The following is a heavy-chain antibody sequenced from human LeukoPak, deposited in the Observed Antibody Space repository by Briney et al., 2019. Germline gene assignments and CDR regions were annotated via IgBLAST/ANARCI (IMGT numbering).Heavy chain of an antibody. Sequence: GGSLRLSCAASGFNFANHAMSWVRQTAGKGLGWVSAISGGGDITYYADSVKGRFTISRDNSKDTLFLQMHSLRPGDTAVYYCVREDTPATANYWGQGTLVTISS. V-gene: IGHV3-23*01. CDR3: VREDTPATANY. J-gene: IGHJ4*02. CDR1: GFNFANHA. D-gene: IGHD2-21*02. CDR2: ISGGGDIT.